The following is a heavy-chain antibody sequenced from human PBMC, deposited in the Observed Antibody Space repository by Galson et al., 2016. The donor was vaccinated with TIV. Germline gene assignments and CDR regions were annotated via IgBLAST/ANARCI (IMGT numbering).Heavy chain of an antibody. CDR2: IGGTGGST. Sequence: SLRPSCAASGFRFNSYAMNWVRQAPGKGLEWVSSIGGTGGSTYYADSVKGRFTISRDSYKDTVYLQMNSLRAEDTAIYFCAKDRQWIPSSLDYWGQGILVTVSS. CDR1: GFRFNSYA. D-gene: IGHD5-18*01. J-gene: IGHJ4*02. CDR3: AKDRQWIPSSLDY. V-gene: IGHV3-23*01.